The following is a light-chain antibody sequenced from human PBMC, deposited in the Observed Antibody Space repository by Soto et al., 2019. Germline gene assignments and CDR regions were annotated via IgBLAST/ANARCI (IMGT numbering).Light chain of an antibody. Sequence: QPVLTQPPSASGTPGQRVTISCSGSFSNVGINTVNWYQQLPGTAPTLLIYSDNQQPSGVPARFSGCKSGTSASLAISGLQSEDEADYYCASWDDSLNGVVFGGGTKLTVL. CDR1: FSNVGINT. CDR3: ASWDDSLNGVV. V-gene: IGLV1-44*01. J-gene: IGLJ2*01. CDR2: SDN.